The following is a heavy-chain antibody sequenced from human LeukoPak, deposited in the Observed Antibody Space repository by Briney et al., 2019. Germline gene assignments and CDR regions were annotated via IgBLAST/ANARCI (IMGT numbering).Heavy chain of an antibody. J-gene: IGHJ4*02. Sequence: GASVKVSCKASGYTFTGYYMHWVRQAPGQGLEWMGWINPNSGGTNYAQKLQGRVTMTTDTSTSTAYMELRSLRSDDTAVYYCARGRDPFVYFDYWGQGTLVTVSS. CDR1: GYTFTGYY. CDR3: ARGRDPFVYFDY. V-gene: IGHV1-2*02. CDR2: INPNSGGT.